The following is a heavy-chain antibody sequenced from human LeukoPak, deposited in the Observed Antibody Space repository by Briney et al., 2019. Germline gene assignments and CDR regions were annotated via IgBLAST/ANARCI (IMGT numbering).Heavy chain of an antibody. D-gene: IGHD3-3*02. CDR3: AKDRIFGVVITLTTDAFDI. J-gene: IGHJ3*02. CDR2: ISGSGGST. Sequence: GGALRLSGAASGFTFSSYAMSWVRQAPGKGLEWVSAISGSGGSTYYADSVKGQFTISRDNSKNTLYLQMNSLRAEDTAVYYCAKDRIFGVVITLTTDAFDIWGQGTMVTVSS. CDR1: GFTFSSYA. V-gene: IGHV3-23*01.